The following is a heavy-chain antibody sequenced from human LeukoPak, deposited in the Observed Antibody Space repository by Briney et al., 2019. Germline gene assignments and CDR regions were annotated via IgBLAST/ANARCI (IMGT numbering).Heavy chain of an antibody. D-gene: IGHD6-13*01. CDR2: IYYSGST. CDR1: GGSISSSSYY. J-gene: IGHJ3*02. CDR3: ARNGPTAAGAFDI. V-gene: IGHV4-39*07. Sequence: SETLSLTCTVSGGSISSSSYYWGWIRQPPGKGLEWIGSIYYSGSTYYNPSLKSRVTISVDTSKNQFSLKLRSVTAADTAVYYCARNGPTAAGAFDIWGQGTPVTVSS.